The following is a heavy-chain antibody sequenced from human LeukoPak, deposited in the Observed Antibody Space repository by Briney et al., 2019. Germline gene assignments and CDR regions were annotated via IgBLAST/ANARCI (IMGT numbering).Heavy chain of an antibody. Sequence: PGGSLRLSCAASGFTFSSYAMHWVRQAPGKGLEYVSAISSNGGSTYYANSVKGRFTISRDNSKNTLYLQMGRLRAEDMTVYYCARARHYGSGSYFPTFHYYYYYMDVWGKGTTVTISS. CDR2: ISSNGGST. V-gene: IGHV3-64*01. CDR1: GFTFSSYA. D-gene: IGHD3-10*01. CDR3: ARARHYGSGSYFPTFHYYYYYMDV. J-gene: IGHJ6*03.